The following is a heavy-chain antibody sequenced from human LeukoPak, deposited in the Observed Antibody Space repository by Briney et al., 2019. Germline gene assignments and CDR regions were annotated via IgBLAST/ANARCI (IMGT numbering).Heavy chain of an antibody. CDR3: ARDLMVRGAPRPDV. J-gene: IGHJ6*04. CDR1: GYTFTGYY. Sequence: ASVTVSCKASGYTFTGYYMHWVRQAPGQGLEWMGWINPNSGGTNYAQKFQGRVTMTRDTSISTAYMKLSRLRSDDTAVYYCARDLMVRGAPRPDVWGKGTTVTVSS. V-gene: IGHV1-2*02. D-gene: IGHD3-10*01. CDR2: INPNSGGT.